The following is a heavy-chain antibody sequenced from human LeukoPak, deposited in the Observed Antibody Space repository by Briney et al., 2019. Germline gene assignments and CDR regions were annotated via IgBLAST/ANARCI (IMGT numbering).Heavy chain of an antibody. Sequence: GGSPRLSCAASGFTFSSYEMNWVRQAPGKGLEWVSYISSSGSTIYYADSVKGRFTISRDNAKNSLYLQMNSLRAEDTAVYYCARGITYYYDSSGYYYDYWGQGTLVTVSS. CDR1: GFTFSSYE. V-gene: IGHV3-48*03. CDR3: ARGITYYYDSSGYYYDY. CDR2: ISSSGSTI. D-gene: IGHD3-22*01. J-gene: IGHJ4*02.